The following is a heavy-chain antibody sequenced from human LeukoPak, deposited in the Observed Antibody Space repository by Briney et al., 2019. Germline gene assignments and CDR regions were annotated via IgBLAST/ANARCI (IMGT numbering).Heavy chain of an antibody. D-gene: IGHD1-20*01. V-gene: IGHV1-2*02. CDR2: INPNSGGT. CDR3: AREPNWNNNFDY. CDR1: GYTFTGYY. J-gene: IGHJ4*02. Sequence: ASVKVSCKASGYTFTGYYMHWVRQAPGQGLEWMGWINPNSGGTNYAQKFQGRVTMTRGTSISTAYMELSRLRSDDTAVYYCAREPNWNNNFDYWGQGTLVTVSS.